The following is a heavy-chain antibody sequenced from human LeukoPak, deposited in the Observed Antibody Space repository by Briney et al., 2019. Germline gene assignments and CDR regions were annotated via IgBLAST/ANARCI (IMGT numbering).Heavy chain of an antibody. D-gene: IGHD2-2*01. CDR3: ARVAVPLGYCSSTSCNWFDP. J-gene: IGHJ5*02. CDR1: GYSFTSYW. V-gene: IGHV5-51*01. CDR2: IYPGDSDT. Sequence: GESLKISCKGSGYSFTSYWIGWVRQMPGKGLEWMGIIYPGDSDTRSSPSFQGQVTISADKSISTASLQWSSLKASDTAMYYCARVAVPLGYCSSTSCNWFDPWGQGTLVTVSS.